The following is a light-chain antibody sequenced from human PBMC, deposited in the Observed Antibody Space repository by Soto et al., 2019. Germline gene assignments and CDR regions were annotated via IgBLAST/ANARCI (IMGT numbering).Light chain of an antibody. CDR2: QDA. V-gene: IGLV3-1*01. J-gene: IGLJ2*01. CDR1: KLGSKY. Sequence: SYELTQPPSVSVSPGQTASITCSGDKLGSKYACWYQQKPGQSPVLVIYQDAKRPSGVPERFSGSNSGNTATLTISGTQAMDEADYYCQAWDSNSVGFGGGTKLTVL. CDR3: QAWDSNSVG.